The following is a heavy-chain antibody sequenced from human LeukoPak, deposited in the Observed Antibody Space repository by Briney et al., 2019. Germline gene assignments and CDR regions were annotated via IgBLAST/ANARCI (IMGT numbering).Heavy chain of an antibody. Sequence: GGSLRLSCAASGFTFDDYAMHWVRQAPGKGLEWVLGISWNSGSIGYADSVKGRFTISRDNAKNSLYLQMNSLRAEDTALYYCAKGVDTAMETFYYFDYWGQGTLVTVSS. CDR2: ISWNSGSI. V-gene: IGHV3-9*01. D-gene: IGHD5-18*01. J-gene: IGHJ4*02. CDR1: GFTFDDYA. CDR3: AKGVDTAMETFYYFDY.